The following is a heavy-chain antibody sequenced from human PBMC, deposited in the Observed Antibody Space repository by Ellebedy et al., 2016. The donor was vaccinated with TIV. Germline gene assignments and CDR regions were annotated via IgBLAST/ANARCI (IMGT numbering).Heavy chain of an antibody. CDR3: ARRVAGYFDL. D-gene: IGHD2-15*01. J-gene: IGHJ2*01. CDR1: GFSFDDFA. CDR2: IGSNGGSP. Sequence: GGSLRLSXVASGFSFDDFAMHWVRQAPGKGLEWVSGIGSNGGSPAYADPVKGRFTISRDNGKTSLYLQMNSLRPEDTALYYCARRVAGYFDLWGRGTLVTVSS. V-gene: IGHV3-9*01.